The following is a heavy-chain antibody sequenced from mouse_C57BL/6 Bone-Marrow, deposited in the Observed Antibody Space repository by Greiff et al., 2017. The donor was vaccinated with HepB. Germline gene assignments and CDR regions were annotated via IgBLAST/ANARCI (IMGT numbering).Heavy chain of an antibody. CDR1: GFTFSDYG. CDR3: ARPGAMDY. Sequence: EVHLVESGGGLVKPGGSLKLSCAASGFTFSDYGMHGVRQAPEKGLEWVAYISSGSSTIYYADTVKGRFTISRDNAKNTLFLQMTSLRSEDTAMYYCARPGAMDYWGQGTSVTVSS. J-gene: IGHJ4*01. CDR2: ISSGSSTI. V-gene: IGHV5-17*01.